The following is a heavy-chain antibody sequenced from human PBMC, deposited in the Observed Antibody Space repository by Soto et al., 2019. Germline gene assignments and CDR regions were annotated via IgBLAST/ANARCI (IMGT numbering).Heavy chain of an antibody. Sequence: EVQLVESGGGLVQPGGSLRLSCAASGFTFSSYSMNWVRQAPGKGLEWVSYISSSSSTIYYADSVKGRFNISRDNAKNPLYLQMNSLRDEDTAVYYCARDGGSLGYWGQGTLVTVSS. CDR2: ISSSSSTI. D-gene: IGHD1-26*01. V-gene: IGHV3-48*02. CDR3: ARDGGSLGY. CDR1: GFTFSSYS. J-gene: IGHJ4*02.